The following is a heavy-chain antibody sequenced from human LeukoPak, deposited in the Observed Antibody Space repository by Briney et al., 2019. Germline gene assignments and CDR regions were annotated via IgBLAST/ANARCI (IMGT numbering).Heavy chain of an antibody. J-gene: IGHJ3*02. CDR1: GFTVSSNY. CDR3: ARHRPLGEAFDI. CDR2: IYSGGST. Sequence: GGSLRLSCAASGFTVSSNYMSWVRQAPGKGLEWVSVIYSGGSTYYADSVKGRFTISRDNSKNTLYLQMNSLRAADTAVYYCARHRPLGEAFDIWGQGTMVTVSS. V-gene: IGHV3-53*01.